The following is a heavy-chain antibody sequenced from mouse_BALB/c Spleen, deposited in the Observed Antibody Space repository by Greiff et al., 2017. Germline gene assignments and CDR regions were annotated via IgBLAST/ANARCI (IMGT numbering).Heavy chain of an antibody. D-gene: IGHD3-3*01. CDR1: GYSFTGYY. Sequence: LVKTGASVKISCKASGYSFTGYYMHWVKQSHGKSLEWIGYISCYNGATSYNQKFKGKATFTVDTSSSTAYMQFNSLTSEDSAVYYCARGTSAYYAMDYWGQGTSVTVSS. V-gene: IGHV1S34*01. CDR2: ISCYNGAT. J-gene: IGHJ4*01. CDR3: ARGTSAYYAMDY.